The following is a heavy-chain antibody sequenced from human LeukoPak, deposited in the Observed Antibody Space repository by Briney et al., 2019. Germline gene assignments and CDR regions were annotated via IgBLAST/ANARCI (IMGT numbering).Heavy chain of an antibody. CDR3: ARDPGGVYSSGWYEVDY. CDR2: INPNSGGT. Sequence: ASVKVSCKASGYTFTGYYMHWVRQAPGQGLEWMGRINPNSGGTNYAQKFQGRVTMTRDTSISTAYMELSRLRSDDTAVYYCARDPGGVYSSGWYEVDYWGQGTLVTVPS. CDR1: GYTFTGYY. D-gene: IGHD6-19*01. V-gene: IGHV1-2*06. J-gene: IGHJ4*02.